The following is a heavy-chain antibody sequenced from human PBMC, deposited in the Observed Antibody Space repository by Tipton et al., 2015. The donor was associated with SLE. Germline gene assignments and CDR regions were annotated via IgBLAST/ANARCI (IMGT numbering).Heavy chain of an antibody. CDR1: GGSISPFY. Sequence: TLSLTCTVSGGSISPFYWSWIRQPAGKGLEWVGRIYTTGSPIYNPSLKSRVTISLDTSKNQFSLKLNSVTAADTAVYYCARGVGATPWFDPWGQGTLVTVSS. D-gene: IGHD1-26*01. J-gene: IGHJ5*02. CDR3: ARGVGATPWFDP. V-gene: IGHV4-4*07. CDR2: IYTTGSP.